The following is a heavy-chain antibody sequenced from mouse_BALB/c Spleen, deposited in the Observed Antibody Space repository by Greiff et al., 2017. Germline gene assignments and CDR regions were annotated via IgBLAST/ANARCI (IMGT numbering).Heavy chain of an antibody. Sequence: DVQLVESGGGLVKPGGSLKLSCAASGFTFSSYAMSWVRQTPEKRLEWVASISSGGSTYYPDSVKGRFTISRDNARNILYLQMSSLKSEDTAMYYCTRDDYDAAWFAYWGQGTLVTVSA. CDR2: ISSGGST. J-gene: IGHJ3*01. CDR1: GFTFSSYA. D-gene: IGHD2-4*01. V-gene: IGHV5-6-5*01. CDR3: TRDDYDAAWFAY.